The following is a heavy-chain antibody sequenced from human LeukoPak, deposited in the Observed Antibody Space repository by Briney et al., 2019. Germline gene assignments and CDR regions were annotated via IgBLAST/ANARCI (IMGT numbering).Heavy chain of an antibody. D-gene: IGHD3-10*01. CDR3: ARSPNYKGYFDY. CDR2: ISSFSSTI. J-gene: IGHJ4*02. V-gene: IGHV3-48*03. Sequence: GGSLRLSCAASGFIFSSYEMNWVRQAPGRGLEWVSYISSFSSTIYYADSVMGRFTISRDNAKNSLYLQMNSLRAEDTAVYYCARSPNYKGYFDYWGQGTLVTASS. CDR1: GFIFSSYE.